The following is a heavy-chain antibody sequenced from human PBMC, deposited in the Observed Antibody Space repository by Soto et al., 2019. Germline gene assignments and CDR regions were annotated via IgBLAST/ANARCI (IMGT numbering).Heavy chain of an antibody. D-gene: IGHD5-12*01. CDR3: AARDGYNYGVDY. CDR1: GGTFSSYT. J-gene: IGHJ4*02. Sequence: QVQLVQSGAEVKKPGSSVKVSCKASGGTFSSYTISWVRQAPGQGLEWMERIIPILGIANYAQKFQGRVTITADKSTSTAYMELSSLRSEDTAVYYCAARDGYNYGVDYWGQGTLVTVSS. CDR2: IIPILGIA. V-gene: IGHV1-69*02.